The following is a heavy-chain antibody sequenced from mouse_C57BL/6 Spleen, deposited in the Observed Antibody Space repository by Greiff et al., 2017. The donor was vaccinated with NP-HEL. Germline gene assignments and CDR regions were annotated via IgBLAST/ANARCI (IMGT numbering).Heavy chain of an antibody. V-gene: IGHV1-39*01. CDR2: INPNYGTT. D-gene: IGHD1-1*01. CDR1: GYSFTDYN. Sequence: VHVKQSGPELVKPGASVKISCKASGYSFTDYNMNWVKQSNGKSLEWIGVINPNYGTTSYNQKFKGKATLTVDQSSSTAYMQLNSLTSEDSAVYYCANYGSSYGWYFDVWGTGTTVTVSS. J-gene: IGHJ1*03. CDR3: ANYGSSYGWYFDV.